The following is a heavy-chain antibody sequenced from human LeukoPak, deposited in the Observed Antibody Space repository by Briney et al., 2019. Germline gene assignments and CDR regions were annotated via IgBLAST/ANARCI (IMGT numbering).Heavy chain of an antibody. J-gene: IGHJ3*02. CDR3: ARDRASYYLTNAFDI. D-gene: IGHD3-10*01. CDR2: INPNSGGT. CDR1: GYTFTGYY. Sequence: GASVKVSCKASGYTFTGYYMHWVRQAPGQGLEWMGWINPNSGGTNYAQKFQGRVTMTRETSISTAYMELSRLRSDDTAVYYCARDRASYYLTNAFDIWGQGTMVTVSS. V-gene: IGHV1-2*02.